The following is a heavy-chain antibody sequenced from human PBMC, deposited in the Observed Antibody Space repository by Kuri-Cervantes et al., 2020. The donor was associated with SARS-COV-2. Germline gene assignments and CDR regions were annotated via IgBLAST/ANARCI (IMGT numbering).Heavy chain of an antibody. CDR1: GFTFGDYA. CDR3: TSPTRPEYYDFWSGPNKNRADFQH. D-gene: IGHD3-3*01. CDR2: IRSRAYGGTT. Sequence: GESLKISCTASGFTFGDYAMSWVRQAPGKGLEWVGFIRSRAYGGTTEYAASVKGRFTISRDDSKSIAYLQMNSLKTEDTAVYYCTSPTRPEYYDFWSGPNKNRADFQHWGQGTLVTVSS. J-gene: IGHJ1*01. V-gene: IGHV3-49*04.